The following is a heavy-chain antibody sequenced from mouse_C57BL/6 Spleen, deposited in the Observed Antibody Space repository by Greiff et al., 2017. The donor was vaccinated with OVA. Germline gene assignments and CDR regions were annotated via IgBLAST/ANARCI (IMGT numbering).Heavy chain of an antibody. CDR2: IDPANGNT. Sequence: VQLQQSVAELVRPGASVKLSCTASGFNIKNTYMPWVKQRPEQGLEWIGRIDPANGNTKYAPKFQGKATITADTSSNTAYLQLSSLTSEDTAIYYCARSGAGSYYYAMDYWGQGTSVTVSS. D-gene: IGHD3-3*01. V-gene: IGHV14-3*01. CDR1: GFNIKNTY. CDR3: ARSGAGSYYYAMDY. J-gene: IGHJ4*01.